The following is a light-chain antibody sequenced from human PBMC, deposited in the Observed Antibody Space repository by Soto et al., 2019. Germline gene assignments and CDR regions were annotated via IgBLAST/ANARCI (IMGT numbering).Light chain of an antibody. V-gene: IGKV1-5*01. Sequence: DIQMTPSPSPLSASVGGRVTLTCLASQSISSWLAWYQQKPGKAPKLLIYDASSLESGVPSRFSGSGSGTEFTLTISSLQPDDFATYYCQQYNSYPLTFGGGTKVDNK. CDR2: DAS. CDR1: QSISSW. CDR3: QQYNSYPLT. J-gene: IGKJ4*01.